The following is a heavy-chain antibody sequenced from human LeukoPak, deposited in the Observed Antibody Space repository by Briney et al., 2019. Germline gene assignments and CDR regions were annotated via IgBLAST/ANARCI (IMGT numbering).Heavy chain of an antibody. CDR2: ISAYNGNT. V-gene: IGHV1-18*01. Sequence: ASVKVSCKASGYTFTSYGISWVRQAPGQGLEWMGWISAYNGNTNYAQKLQGRVTMTTETSTSTAYMELRSLRSDDTAVYYCARLCQHGSGSPDFDYWGQGTLVTVSS. CDR3: ARLCQHGSGSPDFDY. D-gene: IGHD3-10*01. J-gene: IGHJ4*02. CDR1: GYTFTSYG.